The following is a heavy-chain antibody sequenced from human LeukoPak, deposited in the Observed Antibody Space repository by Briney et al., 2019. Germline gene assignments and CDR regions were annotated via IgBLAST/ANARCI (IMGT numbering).Heavy chain of an antibody. Sequence: ASVTVSCKASGYTFTSYNMHWVRQAPGQGLEWMGIINPSGGSTNYAQKFQGRVTMTRDTSTSTVYMELSSLRSEDTAVYYCARTRDDYTHADYWGQGTLVTVSS. CDR3: ARTRDDYTHADY. V-gene: IGHV1-46*01. D-gene: IGHD5-24*01. CDR1: GYTFTSYN. J-gene: IGHJ4*02. CDR2: INPSGGST.